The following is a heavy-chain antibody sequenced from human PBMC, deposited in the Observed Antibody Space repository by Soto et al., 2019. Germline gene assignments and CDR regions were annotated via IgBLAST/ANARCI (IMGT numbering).Heavy chain of an antibody. J-gene: IGHJ5*02. V-gene: IGHV1-69*12. D-gene: IGHD2-21*02. Sequence: QVQLVQSGAEVKKPGSSVKVSCKASGGTFSSYAISWVRQAPGQGLEWMGGIIPIFGTANYAQKFQGRVTITADESTSTAYMELSSLRSEDTAVYYCVRSGGRAYCGGDCYSYNWFDPWGQGTLVTVSS. CDR2: IIPIFGTA. CDR3: VRSGGRAYCGGDCYSYNWFDP. CDR1: GGTFSSYA.